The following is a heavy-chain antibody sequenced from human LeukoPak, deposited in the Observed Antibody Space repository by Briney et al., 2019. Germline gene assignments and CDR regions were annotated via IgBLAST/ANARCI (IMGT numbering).Heavy chain of an antibody. Sequence: GGSLRLSCTSSGFTFGDYAMSWFRQAPGKGLEWVAFIRSKAYGGTTEYAASVKGRFTISRDDSKSIAYLQMNSLKTEDAAVYYCTKYSGRIDYWGQGTLVTVSS. CDR2: IRSKAYGGTT. V-gene: IGHV3-49*03. D-gene: IGHD5-18*01. CDR3: TKYSGRIDY. CDR1: GFTFGDYA. J-gene: IGHJ4*02.